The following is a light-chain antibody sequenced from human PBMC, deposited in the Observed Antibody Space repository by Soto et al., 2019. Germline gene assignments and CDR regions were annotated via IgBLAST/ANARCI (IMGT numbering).Light chain of an antibody. CDR2: GAF. Sequence: EIVMTQSPVTLSVSPGERATLSCRASQSVSSNLAWYQQKPGQAPSLLIYGAFTRATGIPTRFSGTGSGTEFTLTISRLQSEDFARYYCQQYNDCPLTFGQGTKVEV. V-gene: IGKV3-15*01. CDR3: QQYNDCPLT. J-gene: IGKJ1*01. CDR1: QSVSSN.